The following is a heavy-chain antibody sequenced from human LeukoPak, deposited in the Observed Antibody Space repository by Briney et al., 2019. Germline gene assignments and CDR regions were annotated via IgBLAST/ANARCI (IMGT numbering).Heavy chain of an antibody. CDR1: GGSISSYY. D-gene: IGHD6-13*01. Sequence: SETLSLTCTVSGGSISSYYWSWIRQPPGKGLEWIGYIYYSGSTYYNPSLKSRVTISVDTSKNQFSLKLSSVTAADTAVYYCARYSSSWYAGFDYWGQGTLVTVSS. J-gene: IGHJ4*02. V-gene: IGHV4-59*12. CDR2: IYYSGST. CDR3: ARYSSSWYAGFDY.